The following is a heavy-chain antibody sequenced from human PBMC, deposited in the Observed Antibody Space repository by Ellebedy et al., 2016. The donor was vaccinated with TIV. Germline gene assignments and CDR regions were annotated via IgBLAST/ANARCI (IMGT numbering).Heavy chain of an antibody. J-gene: IGHJ4*02. Sequence: GESLKISXKASGCSFTNHWIALVRQMPGKGLEWVGFIYPGDSDARYRTSFEGQIIISSDKSINTAYLQWRSLRASDTAIYYCARLRDALADELDYWGQGTLVTVS. V-gene: IGHV5-51*01. CDR3: ARLRDALADELDY. D-gene: IGHD6-19*01. CDR2: IYPGDSDA. CDR1: GCSFTNHW.